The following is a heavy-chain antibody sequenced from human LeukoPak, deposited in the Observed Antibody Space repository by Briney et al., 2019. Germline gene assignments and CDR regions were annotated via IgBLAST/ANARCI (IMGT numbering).Heavy chain of an antibody. D-gene: IGHD1-7*01. V-gene: IGHV4-30-2*01. CDR3: ARDDAGTLTR. CDR1: GGSISSGGYS. Sequence: SETLPLTCAVSGGSISSGGYSWSWIRQPPGEGLEWIGYIYHSGSTYYNPSLKSRVTISVDRSKNQFSLKLSSVTAADTAVYYCARDDAGTLTRWGQGTLVTVSS. J-gene: IGHJ4*02. CDR2: IYHSGST.